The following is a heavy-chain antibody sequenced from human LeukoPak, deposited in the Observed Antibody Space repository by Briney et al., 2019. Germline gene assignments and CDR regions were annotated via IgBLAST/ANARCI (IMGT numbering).Heavy chain of an antibody. D-gene: IGHD3-3*01. J-gene: IGHJ5*02. V-gene: IGHV3-49*04. CDR1: GFTCGDYA. CDR2: IRSKAYGWTT. CDR3: TRDLNTYDLWSGYSAGWFDP. Sequence: GVSLRLSCTASGFTCGDYAMSWVRQAPGKRLEWVGFIRSKAYGWTTEYAASVKGRFTISRDDSKSIAYLQMNSLKTEDTAVYYCTRDLNTYDLWSGYSAGWFDPWGQGTLVTVSS.